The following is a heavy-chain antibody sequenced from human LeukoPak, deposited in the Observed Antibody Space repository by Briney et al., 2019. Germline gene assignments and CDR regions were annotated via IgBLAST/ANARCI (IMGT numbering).Heavy chain of an antibody. V-gene: IGHV3-23*01. D-gene: IGHD3-9*01. CDR2: ISGSGGST. CDR1: GFTFSSYA. CDR3: AQYYDILTGYLDFDY. Sequence: PGGSLRLSCAASGFTFSSYAMSWVRQAPGKGLEWVSAISGSGGSTYYADSVKGRSTISRDNSKNTLYLQMNSLRAEDTAVYYCAQYYDILTGYLDFDYWGQGTLVTVSS. J-gene: IGHJ4*02.